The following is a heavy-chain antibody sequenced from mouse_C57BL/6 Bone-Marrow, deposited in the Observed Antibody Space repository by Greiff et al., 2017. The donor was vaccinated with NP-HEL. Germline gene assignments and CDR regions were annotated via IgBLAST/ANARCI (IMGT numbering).Heavy chain of an antibody. J-gene: IGHJ4*01. CDR3: ARVSLGNAIDY. CDR1: GYTFTSYW. CDR2: IYPGSGST. D-gene: IGHD2-10*02. Sequence: QVQLQQPGAELVKPGASVKMSCKASGYTFTSYWITWVKQRPGQGLEWIGDIYPGSGSTNYIEKFKSKATLTVDTSSSTAYMQLSSLTSEDSAVXYSARVSLGNAIDYWGQGTSVTVSS. V-gene: IGHV1-55*01.